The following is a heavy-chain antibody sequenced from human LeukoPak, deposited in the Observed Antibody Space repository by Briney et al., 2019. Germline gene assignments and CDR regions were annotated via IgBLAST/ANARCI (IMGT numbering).Heavy chain of an antibody. CDR2: ISDNGGTT. V-gene: IGHV3-23*01. J-gene: IGHJ4*02. D-gene: IGHD3-3*01. Sequence: GSLRLSCAASGFTFSSYAMNWVRQAPGQGLQWVSAISDNGGTTYYADSVKGRFTISTDNSKNTLYLQMNSLRAEDAAVYYCARSLLRFGPPPRPLDYWGQGTLVTVSS. CDR1: GFTFSSYA. CDR3: ARSLLRFGPPPRPLDY.